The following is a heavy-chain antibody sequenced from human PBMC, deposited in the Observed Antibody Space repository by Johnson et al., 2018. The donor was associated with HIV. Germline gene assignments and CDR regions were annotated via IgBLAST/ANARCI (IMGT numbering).Heavy chain of an antibody. Sequence: QVQLVESGGGVVRPGGSLRLSCAASGFTFDDYGMSWVRQAPGKGLEWVAFIRYDGSNKYYADSVKGRFTISRENSKNSHYLHMNSLRPEDTAIYYCVREGYSSSSDAFDIWGQGTMVTVSS. J-gene: IGHJ3*02. V-gene: IGHV3-30*02. D-gene: IGHD6-6*01. CDR3: VREGYSSSSDAFDI. CDR1: GFTFDDYG. CDR2: IRYDGSNK.